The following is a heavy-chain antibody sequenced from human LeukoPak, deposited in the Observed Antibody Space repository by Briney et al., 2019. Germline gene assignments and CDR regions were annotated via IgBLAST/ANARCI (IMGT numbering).Heavy chain of an antibody. V-gene: IGHV3-21*01. CDR3: ARDISYDFWSGFDAFDI. Sequence: GGSLRLSCAASGFTFSSYSMNWVRQAPGKGLEWVSSISSSSSYIYYADSVKGRFTTSRDNAKNSLYLQMNSLRAEDTAVYYCARDISYDFWSGFDAFDIWGQGTMVTVSS. CDR1: GFTFSSYS. J-gene: IGHJ3*02. D-gene: IGHD3-3*01. CDR2: ISSSSSYI.